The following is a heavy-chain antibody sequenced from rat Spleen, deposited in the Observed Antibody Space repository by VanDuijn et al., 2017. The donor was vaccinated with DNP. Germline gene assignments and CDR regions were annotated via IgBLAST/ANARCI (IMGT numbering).Heavy chain of an antibody. D-gene: IGHD1-9*01. CDR2: ISYEGSST. CDR3: ARLYYGYNPYFDY. V-gene: IGHV5-22*01. CDR1: GFTFSDYY. Sequence: EVQLVESGGGLVQPGRSLKLSCAASGFTFSDYYMAWVRQAPKKGLEWVASISYEGSSTYYGDSVKGRFTISRDNAKSTLYLQMNSLRSEDTATYYCARLYYGYNPYFDYWGQGVMVTVSS. J-gene: IGHJ2*01.